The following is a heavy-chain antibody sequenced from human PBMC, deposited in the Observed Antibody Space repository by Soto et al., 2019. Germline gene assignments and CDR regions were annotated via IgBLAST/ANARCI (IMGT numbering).Heavy chain of an antibody. CDR1: GGTFSSYT. CDR3: ARPNTAMVSRGYGMDV. Sequence: QVQLVQSGAEVKKPGSSVKVSCKASGGTFSSYTISWVRQAPGQGLEWMGRIIPILGIANYAQKFQGRVTIIADKSTSTAYMELSSLRSEDTAVYYCARPNTAMVSRGYGMDVWGQGTTVTVSS. CDR2: IIPILGIA. V-gene: IGHV1-69*02. D-gene: IGHD5-18*01. J-gene: IGHJ6*02.